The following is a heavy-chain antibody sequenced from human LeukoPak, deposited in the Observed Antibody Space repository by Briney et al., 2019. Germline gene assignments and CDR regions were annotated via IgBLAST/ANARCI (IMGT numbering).Heavy chain of an antibody. CDR1: GGSISSSSYY. J-gene: IGHJ4*02. D-gene: IGHD3-16*02. CDR2: IYYSGST. V-gene: IGHV4-39*01. CDR3: ARTRRAEAYYDYVWGSYRPYFDY. Sequence: SETLSLTCTVSGGSISSSSYYWGWIRQPPGKGLEWIGSIYYSGSTYYNPSLKSRVTISVDTSKNQFSLKLSSVTAADTAVYSCARTRRAEAYYDYVWGSYRPYFDYWGQGTLVTVSS.